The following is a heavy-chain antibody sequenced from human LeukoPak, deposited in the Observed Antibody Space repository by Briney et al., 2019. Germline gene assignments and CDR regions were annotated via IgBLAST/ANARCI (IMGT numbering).Heavy chain of an antibody. CDR3: AKIGPMVRGSIYYYYGMDV. J-gene: IGHJ6*02. CDR1: GFTFSSYG. Sequence: GGSLRLSCAASGFTFSSYGVHWVRQAPGKGLEWVAVISYDGSNKYYADSVKGRFTISRDNSKNTLYLQMNSLRAEDTAVYYCAKIGPMVRGSIYYYYGMDVWGQGTTVTVSS. D-gene: IGHD3-10*01. V-gene: IGHV3-30*18. CDR2: ISYDGSNK.